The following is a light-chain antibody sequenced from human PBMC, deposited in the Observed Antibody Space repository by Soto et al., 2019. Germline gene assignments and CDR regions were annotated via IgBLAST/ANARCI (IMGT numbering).Light chain of an antibody. V-gene: IGKV1-39*01. CDR3: QQSYSTPGT. J-gene: IGKJ5*01. CDR1: QSISSY. CDR2: AAS. Sequence: DIQITQSPSSLSASVGGRVTITCRASQSISSYLNWYQQKPGKAPKLLIYAASSLQSGVPSRFSGSGSGTDFTLTISSLQPEDFATYYCQQSYSTPGTFGQGTRLEIK.